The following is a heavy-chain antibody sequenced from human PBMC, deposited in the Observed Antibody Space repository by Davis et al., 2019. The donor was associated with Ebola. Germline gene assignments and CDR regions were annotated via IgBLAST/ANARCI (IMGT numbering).Heavy chain of an antibody. CDR3: AREGYSSSWYLDY. CDR2: IYYSGST. Sequence: SETLSLTCTVSGGSVSSGSYYWSWIRQPPEKGLEWVGYIYYSGSTYYNPSLKSRVTISVDTSKNQFSLKLSSVTAADTAVYYCAREGYSSSWYLDYWGQGTLVTVSS. V-gene: IGHV4-61*01. D-gene: IGHD6-13*01. J-gene: IGHJ4*02. CDR1: GGSVSSGSYY.